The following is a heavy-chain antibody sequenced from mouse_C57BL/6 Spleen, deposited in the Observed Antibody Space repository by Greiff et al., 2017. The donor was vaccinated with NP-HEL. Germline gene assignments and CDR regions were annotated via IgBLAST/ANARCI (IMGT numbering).Heavy chain of an antibody. CDR2: IWRGGST. CDR3: AKNRGGAFYYDYGWAMDY. CDR1: GFSLTSYG. D-gene: IGHD2-4*01. J-gene: IGHJ4*01. Sequence: VKLVESGPGLVQPSQSLSITCTVSGFSLTSYGVHWVRQSPGKGLEWLGVIWRGGSTDYNAAFMSRLSITKDNSKSQVFFKMNSLQADDTAIYYCAKNRGGAFYYDYGWAMDYWGQGTSVTVSS. V-gene: IGHV2-5*01.